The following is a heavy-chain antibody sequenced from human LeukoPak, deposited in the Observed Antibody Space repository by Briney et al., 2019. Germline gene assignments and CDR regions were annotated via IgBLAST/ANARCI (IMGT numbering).Heavy chain of an antibody. J-gene: IGHJ3*02. Sequence: AASVQVSCKASGYTFTSYYMHWVRQAPGQGLEWMGIINPSGGSTSYAQKFQGRVTMTRDTSTSTVYMELSSLRSEDTAVYYCASEQLLAVAGTRDAFDIWGQGTMVTVSS. V-gene: IGHV1-46*01. CDR3: ASEQLLAVAGTRDAFDI. CDR2: INPSGGST. D-gene: IGHD6-19*01. CDR1: GYTFTSYY.